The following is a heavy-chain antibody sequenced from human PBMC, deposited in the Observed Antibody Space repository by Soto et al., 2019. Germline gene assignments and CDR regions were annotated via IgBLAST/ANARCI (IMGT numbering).Heavy chain of an antibody. D-gene: IGHD5-18*01. CDR3: ARGGGVDTAMEDGMDV. CDR2: ISYDGSNK. Sequence: QVQLVESGGGVVQPGRSLRLSCAASGFTFSSYAMHWVRQAPGKGLEWVAVISYDGSNKYYADSVKGRFTISRDNSKNTLYLQMNSLRAEDTAVYYCARGGGVDTAMEDGMDVWGQGTTVTVSS. J-gene: IGHJ6*02. V-gene: IGHV3-30-3*01. CDR1: GFTFSSYA.